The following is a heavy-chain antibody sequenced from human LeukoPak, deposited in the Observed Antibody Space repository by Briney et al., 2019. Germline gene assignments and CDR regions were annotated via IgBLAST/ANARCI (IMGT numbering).Heavy chain of an antibody. D-gene: IGHD2-2*01. J-gene: IGHJ4*02. V-gene: IGHV4-34*01. CDR1: GGSFSGYY. CDR2: INHSGST. CDR3: ARRRYCSSTSCPPWSY. Sequence: SETLSLTCAVYGGSFSGYYWSWIRQPPGKGLEWIGEINHSGSTNYNPSLKSRVTISVDTSKNQFSLKLSSVTAADTAVYYCARRRYCSSTSCPPWSYWGQGTLVTVSS.